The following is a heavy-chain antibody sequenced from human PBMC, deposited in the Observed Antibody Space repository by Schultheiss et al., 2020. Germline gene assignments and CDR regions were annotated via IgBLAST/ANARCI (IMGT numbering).Heavy chain of an antibody. CDR3: ATEGTKITGQTHYLGMDV. V-gene: IGHV1-69*06. CDR2: IIPIFGTA. Sequence: SVKVSCKASGGTFSSYAISWVRQAPGQGLEWMGGIIPIFGTANYAQKFQGRVTITADKSTSTAYMELSSLRSEDTAVYYCATEGTKITGQTHYLGMDVWGQGTTVTVSS. CDR1: GGTFSSYA. D-gene: IGHD3-16*01. J-gene: IGHJ6*02.